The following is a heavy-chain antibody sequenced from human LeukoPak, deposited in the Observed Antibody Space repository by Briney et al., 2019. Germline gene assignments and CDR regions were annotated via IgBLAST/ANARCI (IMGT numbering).Heavy chain of an antibody. Sequence: PWGSLRLSCAASGFTVSSKYMSWVRQAPGKGLEWVSVIHSGGSTYYADSVKGRFTISRDNSKNTVYLQMNSLRAEDTAVYYCARESSGWLQLFDYWGQGTLVTVSS. CDR3: ARESSGWLQLFDY. D-gene: IGHD5-24*01. V-gene: IGHV3-66*01. J-gene: IGHJ4*02. CDR2: IHSGGST. CDR1: GFTVSSKY.